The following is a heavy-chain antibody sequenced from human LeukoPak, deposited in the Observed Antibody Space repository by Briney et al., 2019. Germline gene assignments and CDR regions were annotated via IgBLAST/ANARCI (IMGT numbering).Heavy chain of an antibody. CDR2: ISYDGSNK. J-gene: IGHJ4*02. CDR3: ARDHRGVRDYFDY. Sequence: GKSLRLSCAASGFTFSSYAMHWVRQAPGKGLEWVAVISYDGSNKYYADSVKGRFTISRDSSKNTLYLQMNSLRAEDTAVYYCARDHRGVRDYFDYWGQGTLVTVSS. D-gene: IGHD3-10*01. V-gene: IGHV3-30-3*01. CDR1: GFTFSSYA.